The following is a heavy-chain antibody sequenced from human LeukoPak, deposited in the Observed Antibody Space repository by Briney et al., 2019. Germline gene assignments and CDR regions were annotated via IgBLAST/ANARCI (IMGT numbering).Heavy chain of an antibody. V-gene: IGHV4-39*01. D-gene: IGHD3-16*01. CDR1: GGSIRSSDYY. CDR2: IHYSGST. J-gene: IGHJ4*02. Sequence: SETLSLTCTVSGGSIRSSDYYWAWIRQPPGRGLEWIGTIHYSGSTYYNPSLKSRVTISVDTSKNQFSLKLSSVTAADTAVYYCARPGDDYWGQGTLVTVSS. CDR3: ARPGDDY.